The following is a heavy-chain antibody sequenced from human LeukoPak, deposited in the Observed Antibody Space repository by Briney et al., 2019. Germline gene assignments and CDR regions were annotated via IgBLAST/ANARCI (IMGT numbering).Heavy chain of an antibody. Sequence: NPSETLSLTCTVSGGSISSYYWSWIRQPPGKGLEWIGYIYYSGSTNYNPSLKSRVTISVDTSKNQFSLKLSSVTAADTAVYYCAREDVVTIFGVVAWRTDVWGKGTTVTVSS. CDR3: AREDVVTIFGVVAWRTDV. D-gene: IGHD3-3*01. V-gene: IGHV4-59*01. CDR1: GGSISSYY. CDR2: IYYSGST. J-gene: IGHJ6*04.